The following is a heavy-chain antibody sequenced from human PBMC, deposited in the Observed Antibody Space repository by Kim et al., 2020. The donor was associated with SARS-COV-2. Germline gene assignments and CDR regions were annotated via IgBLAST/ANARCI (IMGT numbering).Heavy chain of an antibody. V-gene: IGHV3-33*06. Sequence: GGSLRLSCAASGFSFISYGMHWVRQAPGKGLEWVAVIWYDGSNKYYGDSVKGRFTISRDNSKNTLYLQMNSLSGDDTAVYYCAKDRGSGSSLRYFQDWGQGTLVTVSS. CDR3: AKDRGSGSSLRYFQD. CDR2: IWYDGSNK. J-gene: IGHJ1*01. D-gene: IGHD6-19*01. CDR1: GFSFISYG.